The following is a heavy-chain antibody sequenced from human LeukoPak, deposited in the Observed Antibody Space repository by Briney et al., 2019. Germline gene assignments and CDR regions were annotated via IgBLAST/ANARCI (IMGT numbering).Heavy chain of an antibody. CDR3: ARATASADYGDFVQTYDAFDI. D-gene: IGHD4-17*01. Sequence: GGSLRLSXAASGFTFDDYTMHWVRQAPGKGLEWVSLISWDGGSTYYADSVKGRFTISRDNSKNSLYLQMNSLRAEDTAVYYCARATASADYGDFVQTYDAFDIWGQGTMVTVSS. CDR1: GFTFDDYT. CDR2: ISWDGGST. J-gene: IGHJ3*02. V-gene: IGHV3-43*01.